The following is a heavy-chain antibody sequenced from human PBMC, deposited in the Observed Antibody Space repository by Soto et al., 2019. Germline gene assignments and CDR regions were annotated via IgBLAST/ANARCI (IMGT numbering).Heavy chain of an antibody. CDR2: INHSGST. J-gene: IGHJ4*02. CDR1: GGSFSGYY. V-gene: IGHV4-34*01. CDR3: ARGGGDYIWGSYRCFFDY. D-gene: IGHD3-16*02. Sequence: SETLSLTCAVYGGSFSGYYWSWIRQPPGKGLEWIGEINHSGSTNYNPSLKSRVTISVDTSKNQFSLKLSSVTAADTAVYYCARGGGDYIWGSYRCFFDYWGQGTLVTVSS.